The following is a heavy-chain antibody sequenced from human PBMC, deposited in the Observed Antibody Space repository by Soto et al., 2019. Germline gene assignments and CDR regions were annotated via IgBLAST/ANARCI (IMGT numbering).Heavy chain of an antibody. CDR2: FTRSGNT. D-gene: IGHD3-10*01. J-gene: IGHJ4*02. Sequence: GRPRRVSCRASGFSCSNYAMSRVHQAPGKGLEWVSTFTRSGNTYYADSVKGRFTISRDNSKNTLYLQMDSLRAEDTAVYYCAREFAPGSPNYDYWGLGTLVTVSS. V-gene: IGHV3-23*01. CDR3: AREFAPGSPNYDY. CDR1: GFSCSNYA.